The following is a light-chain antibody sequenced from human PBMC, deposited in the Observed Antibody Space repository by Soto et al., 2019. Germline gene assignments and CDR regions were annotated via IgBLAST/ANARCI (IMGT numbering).Light chain of an antibody. J-gene: IGKJ3*01. CDR3: QQSRV. CDR2: KTS. CDR1: QSISSW. V-gene: IGKV1-5*03. Sequence: DILMTQSPSTLSASVGDRVTITCRASQSISSWLAWYQQKPGKAPKLLIYKTSTLKSGVPSRFSGSGSGTEFTLTISSLQADDFATYYCQQSRVFGPGIKVDIK.